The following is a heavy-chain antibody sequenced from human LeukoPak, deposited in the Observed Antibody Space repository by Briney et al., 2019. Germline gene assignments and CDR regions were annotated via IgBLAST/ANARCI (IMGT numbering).Heavy chain of an antibody. CDR3: ARVSHIAVAADY. CDR2: INHSGST. D-gene: IGHD6-19*01. Sequence: PSETLSLTCVVYGGSFSGYYWSWIRQPPGKGLEWIGEINHSGSTNYNPSLKSRVTISVDTSKNQFSLKLSSVTAADTAVYYCARVSHIAVAADYWGQGTLVTVSS. J-gene: IGHJ4*02. V-gene: IGHV4-34*01. CDR1: GGSFSGYY.